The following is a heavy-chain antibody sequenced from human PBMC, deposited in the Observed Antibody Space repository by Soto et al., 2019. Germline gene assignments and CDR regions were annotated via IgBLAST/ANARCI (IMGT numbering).Heavy chain of an antibody. V-gene: IGHV1-3*01. D-gene: IGHD2-15*01. CDR2: INAANGNT. J-gene: IGHJ5*02. CDR3: ARDLVAEAATPPNWFDP. Sequence: VKVSCKASGYTFTTYAIHWVRQAPRQRLEWMGWINAANGNTKYSQKFQGRVTITRDTSATTAYMELSSLRSEDTAVYYCARDLVAEAATPPNWFDPWGQGTLVTVSS. CDR1: GYTFTTYA.